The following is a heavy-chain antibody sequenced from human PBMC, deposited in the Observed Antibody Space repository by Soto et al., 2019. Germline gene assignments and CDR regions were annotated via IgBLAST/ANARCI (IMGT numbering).Heavy chain of an antibody. V-gene: IGHV4-39*01. CDR2: IYYSGST. CDR1: GGSISSSSYY. J-gene: IGHJ6*02. CDR3: ARTDIVATINYYYYGMDV. Sequence: SETLSLTCTVSGGSISSSSYYWGWIRQPPGKGLEWIGSIYYSGSTYYNPSLKSRVAISVDTSKNQFSLKLSSVTAADTAVYYCARTDIVATINYYYYGMDVWGQGTTVTVSS. D-gene: IGHD5-12*01.